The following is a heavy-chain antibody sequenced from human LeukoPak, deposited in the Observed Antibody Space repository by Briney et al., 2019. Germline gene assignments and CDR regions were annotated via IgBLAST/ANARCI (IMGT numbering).Heavy chain of an antibody. D-gene: IGHD2-21*02. CDR1: GFTLSTYT. CDR3: ARDPLYCGGDCYHDY. J-gene: IGHJ4*02. Sequence: GGSLRLSCAASGFTLSTYTMNWVRQAPGKGLEWVSSISSSSRYISYADSVKGRFTISRDNAKNSLYLQMNSLRVEDTAVYYCARDPLYCGGDCYHDYWGQGTLVTVSS. CDR2: ISSSSRYI. V-gene: IGHV3-21*01.